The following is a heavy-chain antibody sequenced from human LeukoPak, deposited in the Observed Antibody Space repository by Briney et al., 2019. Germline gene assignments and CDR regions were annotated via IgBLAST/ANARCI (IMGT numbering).Heavy chain of an antibody. J-gene: IGHJ6*02. V-gene: IGHV4-59*01. CDR2: IYYSGST. D-gene: IGHD3-9*01. CDR3: ARSYSNTGYYYYGMDV. CDR1: GGSISSYY. Sequence: PSETLSLTCTVSGGSISSYYWSWIRQPPGEGLEWIGYIYYSGSTNYNPSLKSRVTMSVDTSKNQFSLKMSSVTAADTAVYYCARSYSNTGYYYYGMDVWGQGTPVTVSS.